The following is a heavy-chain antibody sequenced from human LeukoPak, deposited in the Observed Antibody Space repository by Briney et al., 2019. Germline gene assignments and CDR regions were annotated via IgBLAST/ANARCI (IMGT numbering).Heavy chain of an antibody. D-gene: IGHD2-2*02. Sequence: GGSLRLSCAASGFTFEDYAMHWVRQAPGKGLEWVSGINWNSASTGYADSVKGRFTISRDNVMNSLYLQMNSLRPEDTALYYCVKDRRNPYRPGGPFDPWGQGTLVTVSS. V-gene: IGHV3-9*01. CDR2: INWNSAST. CDR1: GFTFEDYA. CDR3: VKDRRNPYRPGGPFDP. J-gene: IGHJ5*02.